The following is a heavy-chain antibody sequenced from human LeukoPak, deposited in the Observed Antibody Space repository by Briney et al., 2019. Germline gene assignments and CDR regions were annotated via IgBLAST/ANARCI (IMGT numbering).Heavy chain of an antibody. CDR1: GYTFTSYG. J-gene: IGHJ4*02. CDR2: ISAYNGNT. D-gene: IGHD2-2*01. CDR3: ARDLHPRAQGPVSHDY. V-gene: IGHV1-18*01. Sequence: GASVKVSCKASGYTFTSYGISWVRQAPGQGLEWMGWISAYNGNTNYAQKLQGRVTMTTDTSTSTAYMELRSLRSDDTAVYYCARDLHPRAQGPVSHDYWGQGTLVTVSS.